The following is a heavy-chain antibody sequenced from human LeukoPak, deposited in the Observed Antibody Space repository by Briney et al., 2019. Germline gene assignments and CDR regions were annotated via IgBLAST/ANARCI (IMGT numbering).Heavy chain of an antibody. CDR2: IYHSGST. D-gene: IGHD6-19*01. V-gene: IGHV4-4*02. J-gene: IGHJ4*02. CDR1: GGSISSSNW. Sequence: SETLSLTCTVSGGSISSSNWWSWVRPPPGKGLEWIGEIYHSGSTNYNPSLKSRVTISVDKSKNQFSLKLSSVTAADTAVYYCARDTQYSSGWPLFDYWGQGTLVTVSS. CDR3: ARDTQYSSGWPLFDY.